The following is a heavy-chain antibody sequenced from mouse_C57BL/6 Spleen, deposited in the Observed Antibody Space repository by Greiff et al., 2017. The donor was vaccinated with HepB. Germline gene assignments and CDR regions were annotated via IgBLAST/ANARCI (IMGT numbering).Heavy chain of an antibody. CDR2: IDPSDSET. Sequence: QVQLQQPGAELVRPGSSVKLSCKASGYTFTSYWMHWVKQRPIQGLEWIGNIDPSDSETHYNQKFKDKATLTVDKSSSTAYMQLSSLTSEDSAVYYCARGRRRGIYYAMDYWGQGTSVTVSS. V-gene: IGHV1-52*01. CDR1: GYTFTSYW. J-gene: IGHJ4*01. CDR3: ARGRRRGIYYAMDY. D-gene: IGHD2-12*01.